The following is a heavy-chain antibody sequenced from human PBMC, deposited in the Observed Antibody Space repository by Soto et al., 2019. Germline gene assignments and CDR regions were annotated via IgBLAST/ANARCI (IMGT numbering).Heavy chain of an antibody. V-gene: IGHV1-69*12. CDR3: ARNGRTGTLYYSGMDV. CDR2: IIPIFGTA. J-gene: IGHJ6*02. Sequence: QVQLVQSGAEVNKPGSSVKVSCKASGGTFSSYAISWVRQAPGQGLEWMGGIIPIFGTANYAQKFQGRVTITADESTSTAYMELSSLRSEDTAVYYCARNGRTGTLYYSGMDVWGQGTTVTVSS. D-gene: IGHD1-1*01. CDR1: GGTFSSYA.